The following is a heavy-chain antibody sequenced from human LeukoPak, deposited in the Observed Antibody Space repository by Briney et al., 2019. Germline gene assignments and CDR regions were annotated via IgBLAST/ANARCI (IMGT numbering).Heavy chain of an antibody. V-gene: IGHV1-69*04. CDR2: IIPILGIA. J-gene: IGHJ4*02. D-gene: IGHD5-12*01. CDR1: GGTFSSYA. CDR3: ASSASGYDSYSFDY. Sequence: GASVNVSCKASGGTFSSYAISWVRQAPGQGLEWMGRIIPILGIANYAQKFQGRVTITADKSTSTAYMALSSLRSDDTAVYYCASSASGYDSYSFDYWGQGTLVTVSS.